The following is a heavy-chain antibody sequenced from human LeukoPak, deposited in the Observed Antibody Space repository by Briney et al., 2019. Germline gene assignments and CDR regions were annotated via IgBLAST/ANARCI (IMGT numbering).Heavy chain of an antibody. V-gene: IGHV3-74*01. CDR2: IYGDGSGT. D-gene: IGHD1-26*01. CDR3: ARDSVGAFDY. Sequence: GGSLRLSCAASGFTFSSYWMDWVRQAPGKGLVWVSRIYGDGSGTTYADSVKGRFTISRDNAKNTLYLQMNSLRAEDTAVYYCARDSVGAFDYWGQGTLVTVSS. CDR1: GFTFSSYW. J-gene: IGHJ4*02.